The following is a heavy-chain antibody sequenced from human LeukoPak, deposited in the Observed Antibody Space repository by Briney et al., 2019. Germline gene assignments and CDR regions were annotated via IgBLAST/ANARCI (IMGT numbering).Heavy chain of an antibody. Sequence: SETLSLTCTVSGGSISSYYWSWIRQPAGKGLEWIGRIYTSGSTNYNPSLKSRVTMSVDTSKNQFSLKLSSVTAADTAVYYCARVGGSYDYVWGSYRYIWAFDIWGQGTMVTVSS. V-gene: IGHV4-4*07. CDR1: GGSISSYY. J-gene: IGHJ3*02. CDR2: IYTSGST. D-gene: IGHD3-16*02. CDR3: ARVGGSYDYVWGSYRYIWAFDI.